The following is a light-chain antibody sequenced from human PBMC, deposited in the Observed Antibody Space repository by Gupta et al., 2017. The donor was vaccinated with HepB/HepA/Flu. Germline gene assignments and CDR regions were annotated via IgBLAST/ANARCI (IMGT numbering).Light chain of an antibody. V-gene: IGKV3-20*01. J-gene: IGKJ1*01. CDR1: QSVTTY. Sequence: DIVSMQSPGTLSLSPVERATPSCRPPQSVTTYLAWYQQKPGQAPRLLIYGTSNRATGVPDRFSGSGSGTEFTLTISRREPEDFAVYYCQQYGSSLWTFGQGTKVEDK. CDR3: QQYGSSLWT. CDR2: GTS.